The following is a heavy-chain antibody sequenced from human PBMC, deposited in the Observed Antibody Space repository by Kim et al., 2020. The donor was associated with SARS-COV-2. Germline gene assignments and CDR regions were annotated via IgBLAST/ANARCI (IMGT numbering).Heavy chain of an antibody. CDR2: TSGDGSNT. CDR3: AKNSGTYAVYYYGMYV. D-gene: IGHD1-26*01. V-gene: IGHV3-30*18. J-gene: IGHJ6*01. CDR1: GFTFSTYS. Sequence: GGSLRLSCAASGFTFSTYSMHWVRQAPGKGPEWVALTSGDGSNTYYADSVKGRFTISRDNSKNTVYLQMNSLRGEDTAVYYCAKNSGTYAVYYYGMYVWG.